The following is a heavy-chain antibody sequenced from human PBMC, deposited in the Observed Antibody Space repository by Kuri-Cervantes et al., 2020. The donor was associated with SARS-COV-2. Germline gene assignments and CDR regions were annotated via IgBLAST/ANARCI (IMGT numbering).Heavy chain of an antibody. V-gene: IGHV3-30*18. J-gene: IGHJ4*02. CDR1: GFIFSDYY. CDR2: ISYDGSNK. Sequence: GESLKISCTASGFIFSDYYMTWIRQAPGKGLEWVAVISYDGSNKYCADSVKGRFTISKDNSKNTLYLQMNSLRAEDTAVYYCAKAGGYSGYLYYFDYWGQGTLVTVSS. CDR3: AKAGGYSGYLYYFDY. D-gene: IGHD5-12*01.